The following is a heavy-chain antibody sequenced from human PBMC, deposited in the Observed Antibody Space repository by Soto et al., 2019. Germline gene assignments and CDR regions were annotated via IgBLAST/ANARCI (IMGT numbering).Heavy chain of an antibody. CDR1: GFTFSNAW. CDR2: IKSKTDGGTT. J-gene: IGHJ6*02. D-gene: IGHD6-13*01. CDR3: TTIVYSSSWYYYYGMDV. Sequence: GGSLRLSCAASGFTFSNAWMNWVRQAPGKGLEWVGRIKSKTDGGTTDYAAPVKGRFTISRDDSKNTLYLQMNSLKTEDTAVYYCTTIVYSSSWYYYYGMDVWGQGTTVTVSS. V-gene: IGHV3-15*07.